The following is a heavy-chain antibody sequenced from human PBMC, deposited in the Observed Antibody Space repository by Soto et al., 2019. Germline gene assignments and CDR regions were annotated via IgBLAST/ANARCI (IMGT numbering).Heavy chain of an antibody. V-gene: IGHV1-18*01. CDR1: GDTFTSYG. CDR3: AGGGVSTKLDY. Sequence: QVQLVQSGAEVKKPGASVKVSCKASGDTFTSYGFSWVRQAPGQGLEWMGWISAYNGKTDYARKLQDRVTMTTDSSTSPVHMGLRSLRSDDTAVYYCAGGGVSTKLDYWGQGTLVTVPS. D-gene: IGHD5-12*01. J-gene: IGHJ4*02. CDR2: ISAYNGKT.